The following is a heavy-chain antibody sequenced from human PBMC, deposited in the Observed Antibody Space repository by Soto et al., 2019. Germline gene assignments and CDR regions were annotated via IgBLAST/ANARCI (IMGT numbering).Heavy chain of an antibody. J-gene: IGHJ2*01. V-gene: IGHV3-13*01. CDR1: GFTFSSYD. CDR2: IGSAGNT. CDR3: ARERAGGRYFDL. Sequence: EVQLVESGGAFVQPGGSLRLSCAVSGFTFSSYDMYWVGHVTGKGLEWVSGIGSAGNTFYSDSVKGRFTISRENAKNSLYLQMTSLRAGDTALYYCARERAGGRYFDLWGRGTLVTVSS. D-gene: IGHD3-16*01.